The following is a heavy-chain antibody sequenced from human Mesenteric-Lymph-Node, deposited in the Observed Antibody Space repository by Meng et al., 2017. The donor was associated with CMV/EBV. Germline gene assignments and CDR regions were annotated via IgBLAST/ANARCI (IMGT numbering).Heavy chain of an antibody. D-gene: IGHD3-10*01. CDR3: ARPHYYGSGSSPWFDP. V-gene: IGHV4-39*01. Sequence: QLQLQESGPGLVKPSETLSPPCPVPGGSISSSSYYWGWIRQPPGKGLEWIGSIYYSGSTYYNPSLKSRVTISVDTSKNQFSLKLSSVTAADTAVYYCARPHYYGSGSSPWFDPWGQGTLVTVSS. J-gene: IGHJ5*02. CDR2: IYYSGST. CDR1: GGSISSSSYY.